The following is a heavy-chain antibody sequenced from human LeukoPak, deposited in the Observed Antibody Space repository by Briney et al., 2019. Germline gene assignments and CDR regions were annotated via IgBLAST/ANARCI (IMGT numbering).Heavy chain of an antibody. CDR2: INSDGSST. D-gene: IGHD1-26*01. Sequence: GGSLRLSCAASGFTFSSYWMHWVRQAPGKGLVWVSRINSDGSSTSYADSVKGRFTISRDNAKNTLYLQMNSLRAEDTAVYYCARVGNSGSYYEDYFDYWGQGTLVTVSS. J-gene: IGHJ4*02. CDR3: ARVGNSGSYYEDYFDY. V-gene: IGHV3-74*01. CDR1: GFTFSSYW.